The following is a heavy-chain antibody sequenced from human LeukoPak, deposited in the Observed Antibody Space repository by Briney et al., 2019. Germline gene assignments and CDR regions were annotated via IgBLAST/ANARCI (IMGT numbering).Heavy chain of an antibody. J-gene: IGHJ4*02. V-gene: IGHV4-39*07. CDR2: INHSGST. Sequence: SETLSLTCTVSGGSISSGSYYWSWIRQPPGKGLEWIGEINHSGSTNYNPSLKSRVTISVDTSKNQFSLKLSSVTAADTAVYYCARVVDYWGQGTLVTVSS. CDR3: ARVVDY. CDR1: GGSISSGSYY. D-gene: IGHD2-2*01.